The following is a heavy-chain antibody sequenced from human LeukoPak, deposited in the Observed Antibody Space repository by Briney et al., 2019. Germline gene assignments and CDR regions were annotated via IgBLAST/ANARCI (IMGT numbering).Heavy chain of an antibody. Sequence: ASESLSLTRTVSGGSISSYYWSWIRQPAGKGLEWIGRIYTSGSTNYNPSLKSRVTMSVDTSKNQFSLKLSSVTAADTAVYYCARDSSGRFWSGYPKPGPSDAFDIWGQGTMVTVSS. V-gene: IGHV4-4*07. CDR2: IYTSGST. CDR3: ARDSSGRFWSGYPKPGPSDAFDI. D-gene: IGHD3-3*01. CDR1: GGSISSYY. J-gene: IGHJ3*02.